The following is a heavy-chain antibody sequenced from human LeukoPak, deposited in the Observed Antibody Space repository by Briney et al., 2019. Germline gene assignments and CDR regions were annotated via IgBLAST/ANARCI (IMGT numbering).Heavy chain of an antibody. CDR2: IYTSGST. Sequence: SETLSLTCTVSGVSISIYYWSWIRQPAGKGLEWIGRIYTSGSTNYNPSLNSRVTMSVHTSKNQFSLKLSSVTAADTAVYYCARATEYSGNFRGPEYFQHWGQGTLVTVSS. D-gene: IGHD1-26*01. V-gene: IGHV4-4*07. CDR3: ARATEYSGNFRGPEYFQH. J-gene: IGHJ1*01. CDR1: GVSISIYY.